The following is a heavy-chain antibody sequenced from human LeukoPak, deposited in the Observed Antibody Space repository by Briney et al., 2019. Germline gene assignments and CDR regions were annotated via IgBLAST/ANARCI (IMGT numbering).Heavy chain of an antibody. CDR3: ARDLLGYYGSGSYSDAFDT. J-gene: IGHJ3*02. CDR2: TYYRSKWYN. Sequence: SQTLSLTCAISGDSVSSNSAAWNWIRQSPSRGLEWLGRTYYRSKWYNDYAVSVKSRITINPDTSKNQFSLQLNSVTPEDTAVYYCARDLLGYYGSGSYSDAFDTWGQGTMVTVSS. V-gene: IGHV6-1*01. D-gene: IGHD3-10*01. CDR1: GDSVSSNSAA.